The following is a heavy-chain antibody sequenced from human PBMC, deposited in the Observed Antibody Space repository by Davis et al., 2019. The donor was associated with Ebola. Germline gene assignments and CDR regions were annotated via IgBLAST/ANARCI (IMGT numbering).Heavy chain of an antibody. Sequence: GESLKISCAASGFTFSNAWMSWVRQAPGKGLEWIGRIKTKIDGGTTDYAAPVKGKFIISRDDSKNTLYLQMNSLKTEDTAVYYCTTGTWGLYYDYVWGSYRDDPFDYWGQGTLVTVSS. CDR2: IKTKIDGGTT. CDR1: GFTFSNAW. D-gene: IGHD3-16*02. J-gene: IGHJ4*02. CDR3: TTGTWGLYYDYVWGSYRDDPFDY. V-gene: IGHV3-15*01.